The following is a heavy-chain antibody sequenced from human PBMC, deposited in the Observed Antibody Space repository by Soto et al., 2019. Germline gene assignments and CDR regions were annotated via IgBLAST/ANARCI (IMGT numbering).Heavy chain of an antibody. V-gene: IGHV3-23*01. Sequence: EVHLLESGGGLVQPGGSLRLSCVASGFSFNPYVMAWVRQAPGKGLEWVSAIRSNTAITYYPDTMRGRFTISRVNSENTIFLQMNSLGVEDSPVDYCAEASGGGWPYNFDSWGQGTLVTVSS. D-gene: IGHD2-15*01. CDR2: IRSNTAIT. CDR3: AEASGGGWPYNFDS. CDR1: GFSFNPYV. J-gene: IGHJ4*02.